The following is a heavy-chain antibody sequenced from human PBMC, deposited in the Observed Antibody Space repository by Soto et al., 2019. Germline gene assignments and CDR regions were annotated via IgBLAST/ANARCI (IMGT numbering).Heavy chain of an antibody. CDR1: GGTFSSYA. J-gene: IGHJ6*02. D-gene: IGHD2-2*01. Sequence: GASVKVSCKASGGTFSSYAISWVRQAPGQGLEWMGGIIPIFGTANYAQKFQGRVTITADESTSTAYMELSSLRSEDTAVYYCARPDIVVVPAAMVSSYYYYYGMDVWGQGTTVTVS. CDR3: ARPDIVVVPAAMVSSYYYYYGMDV. V-gene: IGHV1-69*13. CDR2: IIPIFGTA.